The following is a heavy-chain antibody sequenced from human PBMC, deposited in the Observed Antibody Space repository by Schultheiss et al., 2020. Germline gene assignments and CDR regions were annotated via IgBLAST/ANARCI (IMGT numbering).Heavy chain of an antibody. CDR3: ARVGNDFWSGYRLNWFDP. CDR2: IYYSGST. V-gene: IGHV4-39*07. D-gene: IGHD3-3*01. Sequence: SQTLSLTCTVSGGSISSSSYYWGWIRQPPGKGLEWIGSIYYSGSTYYNPSLKSRVTISVDTSKNQFSLKLSSVTAADTAVYYCARVGNDFWSGYRLNWFDPWHPGTRV. J-gene: IGHJ5*02. CDR1: GGSISSSSYY.